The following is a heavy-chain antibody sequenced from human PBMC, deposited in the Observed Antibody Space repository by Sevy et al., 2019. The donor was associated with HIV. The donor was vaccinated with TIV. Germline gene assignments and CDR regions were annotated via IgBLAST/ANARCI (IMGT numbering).Heavy chain of an antibody. D-gene: IGHD3-22*01. CDR2: ISSSSSYI. J-gene: IGHJ3*02. CDR3: ARDRYYYDSSGRYDAFDI. V-gene: IGHV3-21*01. Sequence: GGPLRLSCAASGFTFSSYSMNWVRQAPGKGLEWVSSISSSSSYIYYADSVKGRFTISRDNAKNSLYLQMNSLRAEDTAVYYCARDRYYYDSSGRYDAFDIWGQGTMVTVSS. CDR1: GFTFSSYS.